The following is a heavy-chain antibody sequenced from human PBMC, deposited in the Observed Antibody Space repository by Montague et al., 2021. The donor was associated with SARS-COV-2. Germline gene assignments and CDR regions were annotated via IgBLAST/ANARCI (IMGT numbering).Heavy chain of an antibody. CDR1: GDSVSSSTVA. CDR3: ARQDTSGWLTFDY. V-gene: IGHV6-1*01. D-gene: IGHD6-19*01. Sequence: CAISGDSVSSSTVAWNWLRQSPSRGLEWLGRTYSRSSFYNDYALSVKSRLNIQPDSAKNQFSLQLTSVIPEDTAIYYCARQDTSGWLTFDYWGQGILVTVSS. J-gene: IGHJ4*02. CDR2: TYSRSSFYN.